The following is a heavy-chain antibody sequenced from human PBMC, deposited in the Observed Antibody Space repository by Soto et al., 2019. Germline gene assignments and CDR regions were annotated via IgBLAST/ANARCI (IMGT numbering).Heavy chain of an antibody. D-gene: IGHD3-10*01. CDR3: ARVYYGSGSYYNACRTFGYGMDV. CDR2: TYYRSKWYN. Sequence: SQTLSLTCAISGDSVSSNSAAWNWIRQSPSRGLEWLGRTYYRSKWYNDYAVSVKSRITINPDTSKNQFSLQLNSVTPEDTAVYYCARVYYGSGSYYNACRTFGYGMDVWGQGTTVTVSS. CDR1: GDSVSSNSAA. V-gene: IGHV6-1*01. J-gene: IGHJ6*02.